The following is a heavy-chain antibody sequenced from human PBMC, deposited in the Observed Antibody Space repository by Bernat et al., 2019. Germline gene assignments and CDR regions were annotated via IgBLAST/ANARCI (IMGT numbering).Heavy chain of an antibody. CDR2: IRSKVHGGTT. CDR1: GFYFGDYA. J-gene: IGHJ3*02. V-gene: IGHV3-49*05. CDR3: TRELIAGAGNHAFDI. D-gene: IGHD6-19*01. Sequence: EVQLVESGGDLIRPGGSLRLSCSASGFYFGDYAMNWFRQTPGKGLEWVSFIRSKVHGGTTEYAASVKGRFTISRDDSKSVAYLEMNSLKTEDTAVYYCTRELIAGAGNHAFDIWGQGTMVTVSS.